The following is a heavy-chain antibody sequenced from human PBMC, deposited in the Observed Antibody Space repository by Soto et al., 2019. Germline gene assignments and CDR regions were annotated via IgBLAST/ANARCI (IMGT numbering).Heavy chain of an antibody. CDR1: GGSISSSSYY. CDR3: ARRWGTTFDY. CDR2: IYYSGST. Sequence: PSETLSLTCTVSGGSISSSSYYWGWIRQPPGKRLEWIGSIYYSGSTYYNPSLKSRVTISVDTSKNQFSLKLSSVTAADTAVYYCARRWGTTFDYWGQGTLVTVSS. V-gene: IGHV4-39*01. D-gene: IGHD3-16*01. J-gene: IGHJ4*02.